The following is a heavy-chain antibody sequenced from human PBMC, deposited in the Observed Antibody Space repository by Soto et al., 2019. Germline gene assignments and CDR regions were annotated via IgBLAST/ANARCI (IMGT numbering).Heavy chain of an antibody. V-gene: IGHV1-18*01. CDR2: ISAYNGNT. Sequence: QVQLVQSGAEVKKPGASVKVSCKASGYTFTSYGISWVRQAPGQGLEWMGWISAYNGNTNYAQKLQGRVTMTTDTSTSTAYMELRSLRSDDTAVYYCARDLSIVVVPAAMFVDVWGKGTTVTVSS. CDR1: GYTFTSYG. D-gene: IGHD2-2*01. CDR3: ARDLSIVVVPAAMFVDV. J-gene: IGHJ6*04.